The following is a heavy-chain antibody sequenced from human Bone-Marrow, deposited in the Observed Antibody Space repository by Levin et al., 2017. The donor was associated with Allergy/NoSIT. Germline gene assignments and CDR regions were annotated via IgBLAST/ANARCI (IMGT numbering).Heavy chain of an antibody. J-gene: IGHJ3*01. CDR2: LYYTGST. CDR1: GASISSENYF. Sequence: SETLSLTCSVSGASISSENYFWGWIRQPPGKGLEWIASLYYTGSTYYNPSLKSRVTTSADTSKNQFSLNLRSVTAADTSVYYCSRLYYYESGVYHDAFDLWGQGTMVTVSS. V-gene: IGHV4-39*01. CDR3: SRLYYYESGVYHDAFDL. D-gene: IGHD3-22*01.